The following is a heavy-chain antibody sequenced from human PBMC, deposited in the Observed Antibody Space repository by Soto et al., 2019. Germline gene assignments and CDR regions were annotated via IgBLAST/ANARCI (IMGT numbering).Heavy chain of an antibody. J-gene: IGHJ3*02. CDR2: IIPILGIA. CDR1: GGTFSSYT. D-gene: IGHD2-2*01. Sequence: QVQLVQSGAEVKKPGSSVKVSCKASGGTFSSYTISWVRQAPGQGLEWMGRIIPILGIANYAQEFQGRVTITADKSTSTAYMELSSLRSEATAVYYCASPFWECSSTSCYVDAFDIWGHGTMVTVSS. V-gene: IGHV1-69*02. CDR3: ASPFWECSSTSCYVDAFDI.